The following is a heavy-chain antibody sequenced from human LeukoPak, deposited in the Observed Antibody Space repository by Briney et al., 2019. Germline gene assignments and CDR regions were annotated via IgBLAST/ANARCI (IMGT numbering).Heavy chain of an antibody. J-gene: IGHJ6*02. CDR2: IYYSGST. CDR3: ARDLSYGMDV. Sequence: SGTLSLTCTVSGGSISSYYWSWIRQPPGKGLEWIGYIYYSGSTNYNPSLKSRVTISVDTSKNQFSLKLSSVTAADTAVYYCARDLSYGMDVWGQGTTVTVSS. D-gene: IGHD3-16*02. CDR1: GGSISSYY. V-gene: IGHV4-59*12.